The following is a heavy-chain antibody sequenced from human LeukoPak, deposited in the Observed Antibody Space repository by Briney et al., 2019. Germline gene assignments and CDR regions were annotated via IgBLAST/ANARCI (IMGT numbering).Heavy chain of an antibody. D-gene: IGHD3-10*01. CDR2: IYYSGST. CDR1: GGSISSGGYY. V-gene: IGHV4-31*03. J-gene: IGHJ5*02. Sequence: SETLSLTCTVSGGSISSGGYYWSWIRQHPGKGLEWIGYIYYSGSTYYNPSLKSRVTISVDTSKNQFSLKLSSVTAADTAVYYCARYLRDVTMVRGVPRGFDPWGQGTLVTVSS. CDR3: ARYLRDVTMVRGVPRGFDP.